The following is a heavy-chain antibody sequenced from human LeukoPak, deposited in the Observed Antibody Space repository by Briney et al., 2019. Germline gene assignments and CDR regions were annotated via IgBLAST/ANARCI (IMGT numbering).Heavy chain of an antibody. CDR3: ARDLSDYYGSGSYRPIDAFDI. J-gene: IGHJ3*02. CDR1: GGSISSSSYY. V-gene: IGHV4-39*02. Sequence: PSETLSLTCTVSGGSISSSSYYWGWIRQPPGKGLEWIGSIYYSGSTYYNPSLKSRVTISVDTSKNQFSLKLSSVIAADTAVYHCARDLSDYYGSGSYRPIDAFDIWGQGTMVTVSS. CDR2: IYYSGST. D-gene: IGHD3-10*01.